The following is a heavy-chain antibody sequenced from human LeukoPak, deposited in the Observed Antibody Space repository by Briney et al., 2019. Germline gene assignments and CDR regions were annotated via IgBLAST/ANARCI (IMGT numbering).Heavy chain of an antibody. D-gene: IGHD3-22*01. CDR2: ISAYNGNT. Sequence: GASVKVSCTASGYTFTNYGMTWVRQAPGQGLEWMGWISAYNGNTNYAQKFQCRVTMTTDTSTSTAYMELRSLRSDDTAVYYCARDVYYYDSSAYYYFDYWGQGTLVAVSS. CDR3: ARDVYYYDSSAYYYFDY. CDR1: GYTFTNYG. V-gene: IGHV1-18*01. J-gene: IGHJ4*02.